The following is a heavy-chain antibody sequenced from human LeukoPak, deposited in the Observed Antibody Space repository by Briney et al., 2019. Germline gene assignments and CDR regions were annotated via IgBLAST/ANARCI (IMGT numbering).Heavy chain of an antibody. J-gene: IGHJ4*02. D-gene: IGHD6-13*01. CDR3: ARRSSSWYSLSFDY. Sequence: SETLSLTCAVYGGSFSGYYWSWIRQPPGKGLEWFGEINHSGSTNYNPSLKSRVTISVDTSKNQFSLELSSVTAADTAVYYCARRSSSWYSLSFDYWGQGTLVTVSS. V-gene: IGHV4-34*01. CDR1: GGSFSGYY. CDR2: INHSGST.